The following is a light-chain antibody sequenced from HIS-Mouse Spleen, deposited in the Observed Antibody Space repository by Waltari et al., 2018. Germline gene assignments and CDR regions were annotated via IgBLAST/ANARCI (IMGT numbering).Light chain of an antibody. Sequence: SYELTQPPSVSVSPGQTARITCSGDALPKKYAYRYQQKSGQAPVLGIYDDSKRPSGIPWRFSGSSSGPIATLTIRWAQVEDEAYSYRFSTDSSGNHRVFGGGTKLTVL. V-gene: IGLV3-10*01. CDR2: DDS. J-gene: IGLJ2*01. CDR1: ALPKKY. CDR3: FSTDSSGNHRV.